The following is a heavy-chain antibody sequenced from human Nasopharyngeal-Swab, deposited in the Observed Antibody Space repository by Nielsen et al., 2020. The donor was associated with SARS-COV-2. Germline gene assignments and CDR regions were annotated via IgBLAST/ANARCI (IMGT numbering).Heavy chain of an antibody. CDR2: IRSKAHNYAA. CDR1: GFTFSGSA. Sequence: GESLKISCAASGFTFSGSAMHWVRQASGKGPEWVGRIRSKAHNYAAVYAASVEGRFTISRDDSKKTAFLQMDSLKSEDTAVYFCVRQTGYHFDSWGQGTLVTVSS. V-gene: IGHV3-73*01. CDR3: VRQTGYHFDS. D-gene: IGHD5-12*01. J-gene: IGHJ4*02.